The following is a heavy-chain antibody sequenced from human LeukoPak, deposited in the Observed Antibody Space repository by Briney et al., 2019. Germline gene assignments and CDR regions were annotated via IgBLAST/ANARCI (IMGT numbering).Heavy chain of an antibody. J-gene: IGHJ4*02. V-gene: IGHV3-21*01. CDR2: ISNTKNEM. CDR1: GFTFSSYS. D-gene: IGHD2-15*01. CDR3: AREGRSTSVWCSGGSCYDFDY. Sequence: PGGSLRLSCAASGFTFSSYSMNWVRQAPGKGLEWVSSISNTKNEMYYADSVKGRFTISRNNAKNSLYLQMNSLRAEDTAVYYCAREGRSTSVWCSGGSCYDFDYWGQGVLVTVSS.